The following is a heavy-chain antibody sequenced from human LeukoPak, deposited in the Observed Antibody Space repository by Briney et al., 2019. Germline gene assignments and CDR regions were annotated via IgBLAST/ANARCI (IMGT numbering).Heavy chain of an antibody. J-gene: IGHJ4*02. D-gene: IGHD2-15*01. V-gene: IGHV4-59*08. Sequence: SETLSLTCTVSAGSINTYYWSWFRLPPGKGPEWIGQISYSGLTKYNPALKSRVTISVDTSKNQISVSLSSVTAADTAFYYCARHRAIVGPFDHWGQGTLVTVSS. CDR1: AGSINTYY. CDR3: ARHRAIVGPFDH. CDR2: ISYSGLT.